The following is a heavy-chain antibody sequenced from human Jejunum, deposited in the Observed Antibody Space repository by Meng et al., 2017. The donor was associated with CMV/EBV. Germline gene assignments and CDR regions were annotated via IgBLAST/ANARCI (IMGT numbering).Heavy chain of an antibody. CDR2: IARRGTYT. CDR3: MGYYGSERPRY. J-gene: IGHJ4*02. Sequence: GKPGEAGGGLVKAGGSLRLSGAASKFTFSDHYMSGNRQDPGKGLEWVSYIARRGTYTKYAVSMKGRFTISRDNAKKSWYMQMDTLMAEDTAVYYCMGYYGSERPRYWGQGTLVTVSS. D-gene: IGHD3-10*01. V-gene: IGHV3-11*05. CDR1: KFTFSDHY.